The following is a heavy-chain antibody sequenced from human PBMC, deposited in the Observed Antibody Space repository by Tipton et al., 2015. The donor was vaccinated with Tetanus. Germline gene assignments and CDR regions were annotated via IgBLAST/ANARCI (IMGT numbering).Heavy chain of an antibody. V-gene: IGHV3-11*01. D-gene: IGHD1-1*01. CDR2: ITSSGTII. J-gene: IGHJ4*02. CDR1: GFTFSDYY. Sequence: GSLRLSCAASGFTFSDYYLSWIRQAPGKGLEWVSYITSSGTIIHYADSVKGRFTVSRDNAKNSLYLQVNGLRVDDTAVYYCARDIDVPGTTLYFDYWGQGTLVTVSS. CDR3: ARDIDVPGTTLYFDY.